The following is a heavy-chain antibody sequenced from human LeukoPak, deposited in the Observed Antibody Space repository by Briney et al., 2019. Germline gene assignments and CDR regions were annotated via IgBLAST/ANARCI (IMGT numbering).Heavy chain of an antibody. CDR1: GGSISSYY. CDR2: INHSGST. CDR3: ARGVSYYDFWSGYLSKLYFDY. D-gene: IGHD3-3*01. V-gene: IGHV4-34*01. Sequence: SETLSLTCTVSGGSISSYYWSWIRQPPGKGLEWIGEINHSGSTNYNPSLKSRVTISVDTSKNQFSLKLSSVTAADTAVYYCARGVSYYDFWSGYLSKLYFDYWGQGTLVTVSS. J-gene: IGHJ4*02.